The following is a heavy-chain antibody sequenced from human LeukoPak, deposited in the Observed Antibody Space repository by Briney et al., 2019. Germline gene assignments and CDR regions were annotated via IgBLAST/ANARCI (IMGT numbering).Heavy chain of an antibody. Sequence: SLRLSCAASGFTFSSYGMHWVRQAPGKGLEWVAVIWYDGSNKYYADSVKGRFTISRDNSKNTLYLQMNSLRAEDTAVYYCARGSGWLQLRRGWFDPWGQGTLVTVSS. CDR3: ARGSGWLQLRRGWFDP. V-gene: IGHV3-33*01. J-gene: IGHJ5*02. CDR2: IWYDGSNK. CDR1: GFTFSSYG. D-gene: IGHD5-24*01.